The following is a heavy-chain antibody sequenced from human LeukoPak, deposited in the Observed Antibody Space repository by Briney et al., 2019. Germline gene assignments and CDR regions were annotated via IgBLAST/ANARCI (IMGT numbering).Heavy chain of an antibody. D-gene: IGHD3-10*01. CDR2: ISGSGGST. CDR1: GYTFSSYV. CDR3: AKSFTMLRGGTFDY. Sequence: GGSLRLSCAASGYTFSSYVMSWVRQAPGKGLEWVSGISGSGGSTYYADSVKGRFTISRDNSQNTLYLQMNSLRAEDTAVYYCAKSFTMLRGGTFDYWGQGTLVTVSS. V-gene: IGHV3-23*01. J-gene: IGHJ4*02.